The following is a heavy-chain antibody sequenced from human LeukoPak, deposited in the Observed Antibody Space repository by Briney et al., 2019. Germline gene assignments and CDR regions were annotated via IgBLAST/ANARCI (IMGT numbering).Heavy chain of an antibody. J-gene: IGHJ4*02. CDR3: AKEGPYSSGWFVIGF. Sequence: GGSLRLSCAASGFTFSSYSMNWVRQAPGKGLEWVSSISSSSSYIYYADSVKGRFTISRDNSKNTLYLQMNSLRAEDTAIYYCAKEGPYSSGWFVIGFWGQGTLVTVSS. CDR2: ISSSSSYI. V-gene: IGHV3-21*04. D-gene: IGHD6-19*01. CDR1: GFTFSSYS.